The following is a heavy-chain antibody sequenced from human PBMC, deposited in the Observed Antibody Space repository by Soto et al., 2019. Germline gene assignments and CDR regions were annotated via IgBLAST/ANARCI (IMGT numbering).Heavy chain of an antibody. Sequence: QVQLVQSGAEVKKPGASVKVSCKASGYTFTSYDINWVRQATGQGLEWMGWMNPNSGNTGYAQKXQXRXSMTRNTCISTAYMELSSLRSEGAGVYYCGGGGVVSWGQGTLVTVSS. V-gene: IGHV1-8*01. CDR3: GGGGVVS. CDR1: GYTFTSYD. J-gene: IGHJ4*02. CDR2: MNPNSGNT. D-gene: IGHD3-3*01.